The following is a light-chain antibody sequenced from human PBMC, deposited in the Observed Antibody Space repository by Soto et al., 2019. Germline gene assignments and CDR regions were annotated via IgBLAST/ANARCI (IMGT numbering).Light chain of an antibody. J-gene: IGKJ1*01. CDR2: AAS. V-gene: IGKV1-39*01. CDR1: ETISTY. CDR3: QQSYSRPHA. Sequence: GDRVTVTCWASETISTYLNWYQQRPGKAPKLLIYAASSLHSEVPLRFSGSGSGTDFTLTISSLHPEDFATYYCQQSYSRPHAFGQGTKVDIK.